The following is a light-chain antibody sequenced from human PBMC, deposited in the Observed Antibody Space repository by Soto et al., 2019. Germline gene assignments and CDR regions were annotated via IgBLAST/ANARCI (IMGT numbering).Light chain of an antibody. CDR1: QALNTR. Sequence: EIVLTQPPATLSAFPGDRVTLSCRASQALNTRLAWYQHKPGQAPRLLIYLTSNRAAGVPARFSAWGSETDFTLTISDVEPEDFAVYYCHQRQSWPRTFGQGTKVEIK. J-gene: IGKJ1*01. CDR2: LTS. V-gene: IGKV3-11*01. CDR3: HQRQSWPRT.